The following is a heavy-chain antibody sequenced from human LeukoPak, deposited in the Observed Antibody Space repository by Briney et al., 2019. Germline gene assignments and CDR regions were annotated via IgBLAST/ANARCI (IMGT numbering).Heavy chain of an antibody. V-gene: IGHV1-18*01. J-gene: IGHJ4*02. Sequence: VASVKVSCKASGYTFTSYGISWVRQAPGQGLEWMGWISAYNGNTNYAQKLQGRVTMTTDTSTSTAYMELRSLRSDDTAMYYCARVRSYYDSSAYDYWGQGTLVTVSS. CDR1: GYTFTSYG. CDR3: ARVRSYYDSSAYDY. D-gene: IGHD3-22*01. CDR2: ISAYNGNT.